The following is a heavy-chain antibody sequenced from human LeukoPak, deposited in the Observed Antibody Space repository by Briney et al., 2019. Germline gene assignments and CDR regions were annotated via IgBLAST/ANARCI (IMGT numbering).Heavy chain of an antibody. D-gene: IGHD5-18*01. CDR2: IIPIFGTA. CDR1: GGTFSSYA. Sequence: GASVKVSCKASGGTFSSYAISWVRQAPGQGLEWMGGIIPIFGTANYAQKFQGRVTITADKSTSKAYMELSSLRSEDTAVYYCAREGGYSYGYYFDYWGQGTLVTVSS. V-gene: IGHV1-69*06. J-gene: IGHJ4*02. CDR3: AREGGYSYGYYFDY.